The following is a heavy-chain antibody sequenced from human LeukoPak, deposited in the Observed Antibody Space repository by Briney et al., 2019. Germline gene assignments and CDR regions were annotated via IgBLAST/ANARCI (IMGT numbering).Heavy chain of an antibody. J-gene: IGHJ6*02. V-gene: IGHV3-30-3*01. CDR3: ANWDDRKTYYYYYGMDV. CDR1: GFTFSSYA. CDR2: ISYDGSNK. Sequence: GRSLRLSCAASGFTFSSYAMHWVRQAPGKGLEWVAVISYDGSNKYYADSVKGRFTISRDNSKNTLYLQMNSLRAEDTAVYYCANWDDRKTYYYYYGMDVWGQGTTVTVSS. D-gene: IGHD1-26*01.